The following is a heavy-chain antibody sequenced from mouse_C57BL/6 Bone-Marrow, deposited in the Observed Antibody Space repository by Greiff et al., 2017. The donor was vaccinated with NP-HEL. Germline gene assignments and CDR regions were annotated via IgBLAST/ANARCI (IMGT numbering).Heavy chain of an antibody. CDR2: ISSGGSYT. V-gene: IGHV5-6*01. CDR1: GFTFSSYG. J-gene: IGHJ1*03. CDR3: ARHGGSDWYFDV. Sequence: EVNVVESGGDLVKPGGSLKLSCAASGFTFSSYGMSWVRQTPDKRLEWVATISSGGSYTYYPDSVKGRFTISRDNAKNTLYLQMSSLKSEDTAMYYCARHGGSDWYFDVWGTGTTVTVSS. D-gene: IGHD1-1*02.